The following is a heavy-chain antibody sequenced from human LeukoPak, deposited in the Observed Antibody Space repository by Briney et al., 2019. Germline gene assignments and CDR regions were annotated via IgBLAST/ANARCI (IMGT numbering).Heavy chain of an antibody. Sequence: SETLSLTCAAYGGSFGGYYWSWIRQPPGKGLEWIGEINHSGSTNYNPSLKSRVTISVDTSKNQFSLKLSSVTAADTAVYYCARRGIAAAYHWGQGTLVTVSS. CDR3: ARRGIAAAYH. V-gene: IGHV4-34*01. CDR1: GGSFGGYY. J-gene: IGHJ5*02. D-gene: IGHD6-13*01. CDR2: INHSGST.